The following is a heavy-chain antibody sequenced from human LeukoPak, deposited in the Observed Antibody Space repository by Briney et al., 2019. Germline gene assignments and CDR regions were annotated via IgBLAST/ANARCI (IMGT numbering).Heavy chain of an antibody. CDR2: ISCRGRST. Sequence: GGSLRLSCAVSGFTFRSYSMSWVRQAPAKGLEWVSAISCRGRSTSYADSVKGRFTISRDNSKNTLYLQMHSVSAEDTAVYYCAKKSRPYYYDSSGYPLDSWGQGTLVTVPS. D-gene: IGHD3-22*01. CDR3: AKKSRPYYYDSSGYPLDS. CDR1: GFTFRSYS. J-gene: IGHJ4*02. V-gene: IGHV3-23*01.